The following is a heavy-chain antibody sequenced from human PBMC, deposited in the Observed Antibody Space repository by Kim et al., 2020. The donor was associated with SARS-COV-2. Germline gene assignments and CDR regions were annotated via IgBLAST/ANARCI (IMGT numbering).Heavy chain of an antibody. Sequence: DSVKGRFTISRDNSKNTLYLQMNSLRAEDTAVYYCASNAMYSSSWLPFDYWGQGTLVTVSS. J-gene: IGHJ4*02. D-gene: IGHD6-13*01. V-gene: IGHV3-30*01. CDR3: ASNAMYSSSWLPFDY.